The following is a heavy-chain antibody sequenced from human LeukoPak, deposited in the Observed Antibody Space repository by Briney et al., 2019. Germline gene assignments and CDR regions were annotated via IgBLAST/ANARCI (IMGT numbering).Heavy chain of an antibody. D-gene: IGHD2-15*01. V-gene: IGHV4-39*02. J-gene: IGHJ4*02. CDR1: GGSISSSFYY. CDR2: IRHTGYT. Sequence: SETLSLTCTVSGGSISSSFYYWAWIRQPPGKGLEWIGSIRHTGYTYYNPSLRGRVTLSVDTSKNHFSLKQTSVTAADTAVYYCARAGDGCSGVSCYTFFDSWGQGTLVTVSS. CDR3: ARAGDGCSGVSCYTFFDS.